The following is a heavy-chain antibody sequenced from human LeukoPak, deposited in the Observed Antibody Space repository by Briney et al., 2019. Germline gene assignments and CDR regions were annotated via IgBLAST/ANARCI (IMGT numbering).Heavy chain of an antibody. D-gene: IGHD2-21*02. CDR1: GYSISSGYY. CDR2: IYHSGGT. CDR3: ARAAYCGGDCSNYFDY. V-gene: IGHV4-38-2*02. Sequence: PSETLSLTCTVSGYSISSGYYWGWIRQPPGKGLEWIGSIYHSGGTYYNPSLKSRVTISVDTSKNQFSLKLSSVTAADTAVYYCARAAYCGGDCSNYFDYWGQGTLVTVSS. J-gene: IGHJ4*02.